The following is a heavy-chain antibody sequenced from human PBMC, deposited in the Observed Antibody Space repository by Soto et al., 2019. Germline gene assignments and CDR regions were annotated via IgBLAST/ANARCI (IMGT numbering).Heavy chain of an antibody. D-gene: IGHD3-22*01. CDR2: IYPRGGST. J-gene: IGHJ6*02. CDR1: GYNFTSHY. Sequence: ASVKVSCKTSGYNFTSHYIHWVRQAPGQRLESMGIIYPRGGSTIYAQKFQGKVTMTRDTSTHTLYMGLSSLRSEDTAIYYCARVGYSSTGTTLHFHGLDVWGQGTTVTV. CDR3: ARVGYSSTGTTLHFHGLDV. V-gene: IGHV1-46*01.